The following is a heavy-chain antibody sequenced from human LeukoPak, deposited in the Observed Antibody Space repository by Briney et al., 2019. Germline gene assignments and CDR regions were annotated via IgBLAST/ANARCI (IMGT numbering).Heavy chain of an antibody. CDR3: ARSSWFGDPFDY. Sequence: SETLSLTCAVYGGSFSGYYWSWIRQPPGKGLEWIGEINHSGSTNYNPSLKSRVTISVDTSKNQFSLKLSSVTAADTAVYYCARSSWFGDPFDYWGQGNLVTVSS. V-gene: IGHV4-34*01. CDR2: INHSGST. D-gene: IGHD3-10*01. J-gene: IGHJ4*02. CDR1: GGSFSGYY.